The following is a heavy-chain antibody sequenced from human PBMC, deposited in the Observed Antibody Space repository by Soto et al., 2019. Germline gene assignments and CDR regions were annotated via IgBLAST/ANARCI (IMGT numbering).Heavy chain of an antibody. CDR1: ESTVSRDW. CDR3: SGGVGEAF. V-gene: IGHV3-7*04. D-gene: IGHD1-26*01. J-gene: IGHJ4*02. Sequence: EVHLVESGGGLVQTGGSLRLSCAIFESTVSRDWMNWVRQAPGKGLEWVAHINQDGSEKYYVDSVKGRFTISRDNAKKSLYLQMNSLRPADTAMYYCSGGVGEAFWGQGNLVTVSS. CDR2: INQDGSEK.